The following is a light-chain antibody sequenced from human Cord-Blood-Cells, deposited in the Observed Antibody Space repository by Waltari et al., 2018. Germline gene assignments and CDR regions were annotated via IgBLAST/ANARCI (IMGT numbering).Light chain of an antibody. CDR2: WAS. J-gene: IGKJ2*01. CDR3: QQYYSTPYT. CDR1: QSVLYSSNNKNY. Sequence: IVMTQSPDSLAVSLGERATLNCQSSQSVLYSSNNKNYLAWYQQKPGQPPKLLIYWASTRESGVPDRFSGSGSGTDFTLTISSLQAEDVAVYYCQQYYSTPYTFGQGTKLEIK. V-gene: IGKV4-1*01.